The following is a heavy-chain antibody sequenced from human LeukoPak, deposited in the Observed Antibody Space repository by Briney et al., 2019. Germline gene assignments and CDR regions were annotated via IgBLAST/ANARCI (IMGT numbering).Heavy chain of an antibody. V-gene: IGHV3-23*01. D-gene: IGHD7-27*01. CDR1: GFIFNSYG. J-gene: IGHJ4*02. CDR2: LSGSGDTT. Sequence: SGGSLRLSCAASGFIFNSYGMSWVRQAPGKRLEWVSALSGSGDTTYYADSVKGRFTISRDNSKNTLYLQMNSLRVEDTAIYYCAKDRSWGLDYWGQGTLVTVSS. CDR3: AKDRSWGLDY.